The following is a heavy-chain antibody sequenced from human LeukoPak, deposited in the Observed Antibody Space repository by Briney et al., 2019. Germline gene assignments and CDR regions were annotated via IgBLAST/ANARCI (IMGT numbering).Heavy chain of an antibody. CDR3: ASTSPYYYDSSGYPDAFDI. CDR1: GGSISIYY. CDR2: IYYSGST. V-gene: IGHV4-59*01. J-gene: IGHJ3*02. Sequence: SETLSRTRTVSGGSISIYYWSWIRQPPGKGLEWIGYIYYSGSTNYNPSLKSRVTISVDTSKNQFSLKLSSVTAADTAVYYCASTSPYYYDSSGYPDAFDIWGQGTMVTVSS. D-gene: IGHD3-22*01.